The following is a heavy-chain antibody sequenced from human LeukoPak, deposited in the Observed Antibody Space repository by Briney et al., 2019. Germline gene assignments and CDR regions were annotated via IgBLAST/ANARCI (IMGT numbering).Heavy chain of an antibody. Sequence: ASVKVSCKASGFTLTSYYFFWVRLAPGQGLEWMGILNPKTGTTRYAQKFQCRVNMTRDTSTSTVYMELSSLRSEDTAIYYCVRDQRRIEVAGYYSDYWGQGTLVTVSS. J-gene: IGHJ4*02. CDR1: GFTLTSYY. CDR3: VRDQRRIEVAGYYSDY. CDR2: LNPKTGTT. D-gene: IGHD6-19*01. V-gene: IGHV1-46*01.